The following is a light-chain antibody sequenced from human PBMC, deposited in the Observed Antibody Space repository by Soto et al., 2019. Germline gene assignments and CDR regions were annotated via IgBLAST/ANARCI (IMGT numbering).Light chain of an antibody. Sequence: DIQLTQSPSSLSASVGDRVTITCRASQAISTYLVWYQQKPGTVPKLLIFAASTLQSGVPSRFSGSGSGTDFTLTISSLQPEDGATYYCQNYNGAPWTVGQGTKVEIK. J-gene: IGKJ1*01. V-gene: IGKV1-27*01. CDR2: AAS. CDR3: QNYNGAPWT. CDR1: QAISTY.